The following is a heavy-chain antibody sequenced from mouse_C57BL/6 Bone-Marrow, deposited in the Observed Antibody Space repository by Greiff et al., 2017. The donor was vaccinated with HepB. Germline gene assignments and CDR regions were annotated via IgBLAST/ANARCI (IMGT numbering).Heavy chain of an antibody. CDR2: IYPRSGNT. CDR3: ARYHLAWFAY. CDR1: GYTFTSYG. J-gene: IGHJ3*01. V-gene: IGHV1-81*01. D-gene: IGHD2-10*02. Sequence: QVQLKESGAELARPGASVKLSCKASGYTFTSYGISWVKQRTGQGLEWIGEIYPRSGNTYYNEKFKGKATLTADKSSSTAYMELRSLTSEDSAVYFCARYHLAWFAYWGQGTLVTVSA.